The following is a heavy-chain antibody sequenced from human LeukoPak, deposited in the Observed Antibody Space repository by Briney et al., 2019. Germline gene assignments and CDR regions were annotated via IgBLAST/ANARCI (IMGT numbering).Heavy chain of an antibody. Sequence: SETLSLTCAVYGGSFSGYYWSWIRQPPGKGLEWIGEINHSGSTNYNPSLKSRVTISVDTSKNQFSLKLSSVTAADTAVYYCASSYDILAGDYYYYYMDVWGKGTTVTISS. J-gene: IGHJ6*03. CDR3: ASSYDILAGDYYYYYMDV. CDR2: INHSGST. V-gene: IGHV4-34*01. CDR1: GGSFSGYY. D-gene: IGHD3-9*01.